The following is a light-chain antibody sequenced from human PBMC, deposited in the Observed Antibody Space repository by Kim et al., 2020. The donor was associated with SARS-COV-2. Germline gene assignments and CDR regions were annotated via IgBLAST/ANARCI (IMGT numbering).Light chain of an antibody. J-gene: IGLJ2*01. V-gene: IGLV3-1*01. Sequence: SYELTQPPSVSVSPGQTASITCSGDKLGDKYACWYQQKPGQSPVVVIHQDSKRPSGIPERFSGSNSGNTATLTISGTQAMDEADYYCQAWDISTVVFGGG. CDR2: QDS. CDR1: KLGDKY. CDR3: QAWDISTVV.